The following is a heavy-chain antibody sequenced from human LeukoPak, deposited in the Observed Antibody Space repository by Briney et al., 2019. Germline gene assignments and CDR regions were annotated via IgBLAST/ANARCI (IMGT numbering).Heavy chain of an antibody. V-gene: IGHV1-2*02. CDR2: INPNSGAT. CDR1: GYTFTGYY. Sequence: ASVKVSCKASGYTFTGYYMNWVRQAPGQGLEWMGWINPNSGATNYAQKFQGRVTMTRDTSISTTYMELSRLRSDDTAVYYCARDSSDTWGQGTLLTVSS. D-gene: IGHD3-22*01. J-gene: IGHJ5*02. CDR3: ARDSSDT.